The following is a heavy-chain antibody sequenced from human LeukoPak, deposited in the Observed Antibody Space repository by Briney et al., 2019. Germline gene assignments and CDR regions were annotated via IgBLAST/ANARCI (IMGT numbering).Heavy chain of an antibody. D-gene: IGHD5-18*01. CDR1: GGSISSYY. J-gene: IGHJ4*02. CDR3: ARAPGYSYGYAPAPLDY. CDR2: IYYSGST. Sequence: PSETLSLTCTVSGGSISSYYWSWIRQPPGKGLEWIGYIYYSGSTNYNPSLKSRVTISVDTSKNQFSLKLSSVTAADTAVYYCARAPGYSYGYAPAPLDYWGQGTLVTVSS. V-gene: IGHV4-59*01.